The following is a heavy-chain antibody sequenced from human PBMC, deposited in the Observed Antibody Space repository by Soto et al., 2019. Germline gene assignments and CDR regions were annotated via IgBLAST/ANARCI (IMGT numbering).Heavy chain of an antibody. CDR3: ARVKGSGWYLPYYDYYGMDV. J-gene: IGHJ6*02. Sequence: PGGSLRLSCAASRFTFSRYWMSWVRQAPGKGLEWVANIKQDGSEKYYVDSVKGRFTISRDNAKNSLYLQMNSLRAEDTAVYYCARVKGSGWYLPYYDYYGMDVWGQGTTVTVSS. CDR1: RFTFSRYW. V-gene: IGHV3-7*01. CDR2: IKQDGSEK. D-gene: IGHD6-19*01.